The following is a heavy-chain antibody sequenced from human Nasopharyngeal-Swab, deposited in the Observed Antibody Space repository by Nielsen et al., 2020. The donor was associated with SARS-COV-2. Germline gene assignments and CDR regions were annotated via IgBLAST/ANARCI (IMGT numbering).Heavy chain of an antibody. J-gene: IGHJ4*02. CDR1: GYNFTTYD. D-gene: IGHD1-26*01. V-gene: IGHV1-8*01. Sequence: ASVKVSCKASGYNFTTYDFNWVRQATRQGLEWMGWMNPNSGNTGYAQKFQGRVTMTRNTSIRTAYMELSSLRSEDTAVYYCARGGVGAVGGALDYWGQGTQVTVSS. CDR3: ARGGVGAVGGALDY. CDR2: MNPNSGNT.